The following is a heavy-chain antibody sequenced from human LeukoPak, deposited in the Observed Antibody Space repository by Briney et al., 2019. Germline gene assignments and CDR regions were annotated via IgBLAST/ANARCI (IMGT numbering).Heavy chain of an antibody. D-gene: IGHD3-16*01. CDR1: GFTFSSYD. CDR2: IGTAGDT. CDR3: ARGNYDYVWGRVADAFDI. J-gene: IGHJ3*02. Sequence: GGSLRLSCAASGFTFSSYDMHWVRQATGKGLEWVSAIGTAGDTYYPGSVKGRFTISRENAKNSLYLQMNSLRAGDTAVYYCARGNYDYVWGRVADAFDIWGQGTMVTVSS. V-gene: IGHV3-13*01.